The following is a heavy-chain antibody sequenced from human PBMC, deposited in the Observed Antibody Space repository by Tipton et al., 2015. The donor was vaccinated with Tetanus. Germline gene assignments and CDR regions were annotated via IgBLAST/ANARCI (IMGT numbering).Heavy chain of an antibody. CDR2: IYYSGIT. Sequence: LRLSCIVSGGSISYYYWSWIRQPAGKGLEWIGRIYYSGITNYCSSLESRVTMSLDTSKNQFSLKLSSVTAADTAVYYCVRSYAGSYPYWGQGILVTVSS. J-gene: IGHJ4*02. CDR1: GGSISYYY. V-gene: IGHV4-4*07. CDR3: VRSYAGSYPY. D-gene: IGHD3-10*01.